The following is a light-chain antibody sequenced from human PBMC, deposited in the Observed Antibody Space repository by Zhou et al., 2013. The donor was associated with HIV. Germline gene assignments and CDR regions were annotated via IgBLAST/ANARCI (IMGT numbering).Light chain of an antibody. Sequence: EIVLTQSPGTLSLSPGERATLSCRASQSVSSSYLAWYQHKPGQAPRLLIYGASNRATGIPDRFSGSGSGTDFTLTISSLQPEDFATYYCQQANSFPQLTFGGGTKVEIK. CDR1: QSVSSSY. CDR3: QQANSFPQLT. V-gene: IGKV3-20*01. CDR2: GAS. J-gene: IGKJ4*01.